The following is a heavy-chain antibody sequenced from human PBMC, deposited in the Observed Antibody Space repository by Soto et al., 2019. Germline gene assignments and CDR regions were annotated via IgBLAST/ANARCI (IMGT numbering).Heavy chain of an antibody. CDR3: TRDPSNSSGYRILFDP. J-gene: IGHJ5*02. Sequence: ASVKVSCKASGYTFTSYGISWVRQAPGQGLEWMGWISAYNGDTNYAQKFQGRVTMTTDTFTSTAYMELRSLRSDDTAMYYCTRDPSNSSGYRILFDPWGQGTLVTVAS. CDR2: ISAYNGDT. CDR1: GYTFTSYG. V-gene: IGHV1-18*04. D-gene: IGHD6-19*01.